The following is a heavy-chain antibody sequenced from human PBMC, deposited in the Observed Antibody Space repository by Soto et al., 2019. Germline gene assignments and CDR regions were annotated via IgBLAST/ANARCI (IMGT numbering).Heavy chain of an antibody. CDR1: GFTFSNAW. J-gene: IGHJ5*02. CDR2: IKSKTDGGTT. V-gene: IGHV3-15*01. CDR3: TTDGYIGHPPHLP. Sequence: GGSLRLSCAASGFTFSNAWISWVRQAPWKGLEWVGRIKSKTDGGTTDYAAPVKGRFTISRDDSKKTLYLQMNSLKTEDTAVYYCTTDGYIGHPPHLPWGQGTLVTVSS. D-gene: IGHD6-13*01.